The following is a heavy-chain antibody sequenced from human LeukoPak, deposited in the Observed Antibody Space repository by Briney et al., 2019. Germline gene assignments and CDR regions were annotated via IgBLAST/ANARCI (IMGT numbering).Heavy chain of an antibody. CDR1: GFIFSSYG. Sequence: GGSLRLSCAASGFIFSSYGMHWVRQAPGKGLEWVAVIWYDGSNKYYADSVKGRFTISRDNSKNTLYLQMNSLRAEDTAVYYCARDQGGDQPGYWGQGTLVTVSS. V-gene: IGHV3-33*01. CDR2: IWYDGSNK. J-gene: IGHJ4*02. CDR3: ARDQGGDQPGY. D-gene: IGHD4-17*01.